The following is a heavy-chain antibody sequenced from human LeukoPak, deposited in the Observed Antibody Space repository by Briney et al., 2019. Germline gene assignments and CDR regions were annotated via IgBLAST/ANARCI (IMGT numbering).Heavy chain of an antibody. CDR1: GFTFSSHL. V-gene: IGHV3-7*02. Sequence: PGGSLRLSCVASGFTFSSHLMSWVRQAPGKGLEWVANIKEDGSEKYYVDSVRGRFTISRDNAKNSLYLQMNSLRAEDTAVYFCAHCASTSCHDFWGQGTLVTVSS. CDR3: AHCASTSCHDF. CDR2: IKEDGSEK. J-gene: IGHJ4*02. D-gene: IGHD2-2*01.